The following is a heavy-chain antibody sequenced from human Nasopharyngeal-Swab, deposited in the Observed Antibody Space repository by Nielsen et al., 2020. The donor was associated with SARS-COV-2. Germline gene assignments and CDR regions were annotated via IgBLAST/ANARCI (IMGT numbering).Heavy chain of an antibody. J-gene: IGHJ4*02. D-gene: IGHD6-25*01. CDR3: AKDFGSGWAGFDY. CDR2: INWDGSST. CDR1: GFNFDEYS. V-gene: IGHV3-43*01. Sequence: GESLKISCAASGFNFDEYSMHWVRQVPGKGLEWVSLINWDGSSTYYADSVKGRFTISRVNSEDSLHLQMSSLKTEDTAFYYCAKDFGSGWAGFDYWGQGTLVTVSS.